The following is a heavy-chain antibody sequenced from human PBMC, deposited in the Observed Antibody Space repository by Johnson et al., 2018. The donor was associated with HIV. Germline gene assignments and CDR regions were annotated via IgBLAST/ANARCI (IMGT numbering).Heavy chain of an antibody. J-gene: IGHJ3*01. V-gene: IGHV3-66*01. CDR2: IYSGGST. CDR1: GFTISTFW. D-gene: IGHD3-16*01. CDR3: ARVSYDGILKTVGAFNL. Sequence: VQLVESGGALVQPGGSLRLSCEVSGFTISTFWMHWVRQAPGKGLEWVSVIYSGGSTYYADSVKGRFTISRDNSENTLYVQMNNLRAEDTAVYYCARVSYDGILKTVGAFNLWGQGTMVTVSS.